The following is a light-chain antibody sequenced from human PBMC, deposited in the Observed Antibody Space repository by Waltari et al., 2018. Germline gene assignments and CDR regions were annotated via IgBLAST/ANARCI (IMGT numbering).Light chain of an antibody. V-gene: IGKV1-8*01. CDR1: QGISRY. CDR3: QQYYSYGYT. CDR2: AAS. J-gene: IGKJ2*01. Sequence: AIRMTQSPSSLSASTGDRVTITCRASQGISRYLAWYQQKPGKAPKLLIYAASTLQSGVPSRFSGSGSGTDFTLTISCLQSEDFATYYCQQYYSYGYTFGQGTKLEIK.